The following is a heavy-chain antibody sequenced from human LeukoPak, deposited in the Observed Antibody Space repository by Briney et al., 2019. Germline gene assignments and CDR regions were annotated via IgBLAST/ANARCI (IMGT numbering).Heavy chain of an antibody. CDR2: IRSKTYGGTA. D-gene: IGHD2-15*01. CDR1: GFTFGDYG. CDR3: IRVVDYCSGGSCYRHFDH. V-gene: IGHV3-49*03. J-gene: IGHJ4*02. Sequence: GGSLRLSCIASGFTFGDYGMSWFRQAPGKGREWVGFIRSKTYGGTAEYAASVKGRFAIPRDDSKSIAYLQMNSLKTEDTAVYCCIRVVDYCSGGSCYRHFDHWGQGTLVTVSS.